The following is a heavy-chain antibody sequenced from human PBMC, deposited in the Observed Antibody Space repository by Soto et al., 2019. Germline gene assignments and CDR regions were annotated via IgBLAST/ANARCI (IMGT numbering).Heavy chain of an antibody. CDR1: GFNFNDYA. D-gene: IGHD2-8*01. Sequence: EVQLLESGGGLVRRGGSLRLSCAASGFNFNDYAMSWVRQAPGKGLEWVAVISGNGGFRYYADFVKGRFTVSRDNSKNTVYLQTSNLGSEDTAVYYCAKAQEGDMTLLIVETYGMDAWGRGTTVTVSS. CDR3: AKAQEGDMTLLIVETYGMDA. J-gene: IGHJ6*02. CDR2: ISGNGGFR. V-gene: IGHV3-23*01.